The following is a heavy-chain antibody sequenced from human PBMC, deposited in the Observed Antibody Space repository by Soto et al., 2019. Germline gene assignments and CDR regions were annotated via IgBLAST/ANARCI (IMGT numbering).Heavy chain of an antibody. CDR3: AREADYGAAVGQQLPDQ. Sequence: QVQLVESGGGVVQPGRSLRLFCAASGFRFKEYGMHWVRQAPGKGLEWVAGIWLDGRNKDYAESVKGRFTVSRDNSKNTLSLQMNSLRVEDTAVYWCAREADYGAAVGQQLPDQWGQGTLVIVSS. J-gene: IGHJ4*02. CDR2: IWLDGRNK. D-gene: IGHD6-13*01. CDR1: GFRFKEYG. V-gene: IGHV3-33*01.